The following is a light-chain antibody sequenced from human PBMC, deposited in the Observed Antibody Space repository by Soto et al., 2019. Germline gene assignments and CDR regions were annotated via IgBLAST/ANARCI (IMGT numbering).Light chain of an antibody. V-gene: IGLV1-47*02. J-gene: IGLJ3*02. CDR3: AVWDDSLSLGV. CDR1: SSNIGSNY. CDR2: SNN. Sequence: QSVLTQPPSASGTPGQRVIISCSGSSSNIGSNYVYWYQQFPGTAPKPLIQSNNQRPSGVPDRFSGSKSGTSASLAISGLRSDDEADYYCAVWDDSLSLGVFGGGTKLTVL.